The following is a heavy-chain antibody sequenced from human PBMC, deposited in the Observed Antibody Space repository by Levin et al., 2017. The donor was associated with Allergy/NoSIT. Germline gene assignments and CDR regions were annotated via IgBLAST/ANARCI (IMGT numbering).Heavy chain of an antibody. J-gene: IGHJ3*01. V-gene: IGHV3-23*01. CDR2: ISGSGDST. Sequence: AGGSLRLSCAASGFTFSTYHAMSWVRQAPGKGLEWVSGISGSGDSTHYADSVKGRFTISRDNSKTTLYLQMYSLTADDTALYYCAKLAAPDRRVLCDAFDVWGQGTVVTV. D-gene: IGHD2/OR15-2a*01. CDR1: GFTFSTYHA. CDR3: AKLAAPDRRVLCDAFDV.